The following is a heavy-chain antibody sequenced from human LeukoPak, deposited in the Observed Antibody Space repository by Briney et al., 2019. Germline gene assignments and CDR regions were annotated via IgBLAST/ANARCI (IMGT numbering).Heavy chain of an antibody. CDR3: ATGGANFYSFDS. CDR1: GGSISGVSYY. Sequence: SETLSLTCTVSGGSISGVSYYWGLIRQPPGKGLEWIGSIYYSGAAYYNPSLKSRVTVSVDTSNIQFFLKLSSVTAADTAVYYCATGGANFYSFDSWGQGTLVTVSS. V-gene: IGHV4-39*01. J-gene: IGHJ4*02. D-gene: IGHD4/OR15-4a*01. CDR2: IYYSGAA.